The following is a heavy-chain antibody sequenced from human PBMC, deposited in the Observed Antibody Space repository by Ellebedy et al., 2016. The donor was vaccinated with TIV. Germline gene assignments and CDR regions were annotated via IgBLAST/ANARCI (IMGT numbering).Heavy chain of an antibody. D-gene: IGHD2-15*01. CDR1: GYSFTSYW. CDR3: ARVGRYCSGGSCYAEYGMDV. V-gene: IGHV5-51*01. CDR2: IYPGDSDT. Sequence: PGGSLRLSCEAFGYSFTSYWIGWVRQMPGKGLEWMGIIYPGDSDTTYSPSFQGQVTISAEKSISIAYLQWSSLKASDTAMYYCARVGRYCSGGSCYAEYGMDVWGQGTTVTVSS. J-gene: IGHJ6*02.